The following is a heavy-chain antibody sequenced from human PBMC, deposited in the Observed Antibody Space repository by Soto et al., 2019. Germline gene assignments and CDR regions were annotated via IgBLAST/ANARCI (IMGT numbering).Heavy chain of an antibody. D-gene: IGHD6-13*01. CDR2: IWYDGSNK. J-gene: IGHJ4*02. CDR3: ARDHGSSCLDY. Sequence: QVQLVESGGGVVQPGRSLRLSCAASGFTFSSYGMHWVRQAPGKGLEWVAVIWYDGSNKYYADSVKGRFTISRDNSKNTLYLQMNSLRAEDTAVYYCARDHGSSCLDYWGQGTLVTVFS. V-gene: IGHV3-33*01. CDR1: GFTFSSYG.